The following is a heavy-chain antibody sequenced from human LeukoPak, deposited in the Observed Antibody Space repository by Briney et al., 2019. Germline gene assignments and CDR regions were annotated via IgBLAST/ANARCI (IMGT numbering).Heavy chain of an antibody. CDR1: GFTVSSNY. Sequence: GGSLRLSCAASGFTVSSNYMSWVRQAPGQGLEWVSVIYSGGSTYYADSVKGRFTISRDNSKNTLYLQMNSLRAEDTAVYYCARARGYSYGTTTPNWFDPWGQGTLVTVSS. J-gene: IGHJ5*02. V-gene: IGHV3-53*01. D-gene: IGHD5-18*01. CDR2: IYSGGST. CDR3: ARARGYSYGTTTPNWFDP.